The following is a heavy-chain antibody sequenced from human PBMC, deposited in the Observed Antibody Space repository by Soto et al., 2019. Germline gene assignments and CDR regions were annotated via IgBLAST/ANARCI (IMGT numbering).Heavy chain of an antibody. D-gene: IGHD2-15*01. Sequence: GASVEVSWEACGVGFASCARRWVRQARGQRLEWIGWIVVGSGNTNYARKFQERVTITRDMSTSTAYMELSSLRSEDTAVYYCAAGVVLNGMDVWGQGTTVTVSS. CDR3: AAGVVLNGMDV. J-gene: IGHJ6*02. CDR2: IVVGSGNT. CDR1: GVGFASCA. V-gene: IGHV1-58*02.